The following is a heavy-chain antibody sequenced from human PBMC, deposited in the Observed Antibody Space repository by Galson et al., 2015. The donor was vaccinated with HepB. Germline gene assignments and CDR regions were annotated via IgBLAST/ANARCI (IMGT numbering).Heavy chain of an antibody. CDR3: AKQLGRVPWGYYGMDV. V-gene: IGHV3-23*01. Sequence: SLRLSCAASGFTFSSYAMSWVRQAPGKGLEWVSAISGSGGSTYYADSVKGRFTISRDNSKNTLYLQMNSLRAEDTAVYYCAKQLGRVPWGYYGMDVWGQGTTVTVSS. CDR2: ISGSGGST. CDR1: GFTFSSYA. J-gene: IGHJ6*02. D-gene: IGHD1-1*01.